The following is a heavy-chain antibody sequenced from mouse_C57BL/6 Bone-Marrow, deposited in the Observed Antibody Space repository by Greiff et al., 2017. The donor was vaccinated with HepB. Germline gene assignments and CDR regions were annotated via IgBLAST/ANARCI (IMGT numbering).Heavy chain of an antibody. CDR1: GYAFTNYL. CDR3: ARSATVVATPCDY. J-gene: IGHJ2*01. V-gene: IGHV1-54*01. D-gene: IGHD1-1*01. Sequence: VQLQESGAELVRPGTSVKVSCKASGYAFTNYLIEWVKQRPGQGLEWIGVINPGSGGTNYNEKFKGKATLTADKSSSTAYMQLSSLTSEDSAVYFCARSATVVATPCDYWGQGTTLTVSS. CDR2: INPGSGGT.